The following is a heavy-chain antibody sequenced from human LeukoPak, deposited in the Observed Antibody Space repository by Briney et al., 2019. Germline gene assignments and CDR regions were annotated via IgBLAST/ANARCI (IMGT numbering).Heavy chain of an antibody. Sequence: PSETLSLTCTVSGGSISSGSYYWSWIRQPAGKGLEWIGRIYTSGSTNYNPSLKSRVTISVDTSKNQFSLKLSSVTAADTAVYYCARDSGSYGWFDPWGQGTLVTVSS. J-gene: IGHJ5*02. CDR2: IYTSGST. CDR1: GGSISSGSYY. D-gene: IGHD1-26*01. V-gene: IGHV4-61*02. CDR3: ARDSGSYGWFDP.